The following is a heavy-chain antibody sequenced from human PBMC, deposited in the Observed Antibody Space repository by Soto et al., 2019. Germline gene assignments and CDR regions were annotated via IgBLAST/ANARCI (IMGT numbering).Heavy chain of an antibody. CDR2: TYYRSKWYN. J-gene: IGHJ3*02. CDR1: GDSVSSNSAA. Sequence: PSQTLSLTCVISGDSVSSNSAAWNWIRQSPWRGLELLGRTYYRSKWYNDYAVSVKSRITINPDTSKNQFSLQLNSVTPEDTAVYYCARAGDYYDSSGYYFNAFDIWGQGTMVTVSS. V-gene: IGHV6-1*01. CDR3: ARAGDYYDSSGYYFNAFDI. D-gene: IGHD3-22*01.